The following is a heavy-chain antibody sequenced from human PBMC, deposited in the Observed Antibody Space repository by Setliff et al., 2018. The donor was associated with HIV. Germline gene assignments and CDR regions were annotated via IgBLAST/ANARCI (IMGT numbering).Heavy chain of an antibody. V-gene: IGHV3-23*01. CDR3: ARGHLAAAEDY. CDR1: GFTFSSYA. J-gene: IGHJ4*02. CDR2: ISGSGGTK. Sequence: GGSLRLSCAASGFTFSSYAMSWVRQAPGKGLEWVSSISGSGGTKYHADSVKGRFTISRDNSKNTLYLQMNSLRVEDTAVYHCARGHLAAAEDYWGQGTLVTVSS. D-gene: IGHD6-13*01.